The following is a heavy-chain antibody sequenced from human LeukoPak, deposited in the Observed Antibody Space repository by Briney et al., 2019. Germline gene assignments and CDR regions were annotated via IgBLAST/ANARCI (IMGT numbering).Heavy chain of an antibody. CDR3: ASRSGSYLDY. CDR2: INHSEST. CDR1: GGSFSGYY. Sequence: PSETLSLTCAVYGGSFSGYYWSWIRQPPGKGLEWIGEINHSESTNYNPSLKSRVTISVDTSKNQFSLKLSSVTAADTAVYYCASRSGSYLDYWGQGTLVTVSS. V-gene: IGHV4-34*01. J-gene: IGHJ4*02. D-gene: IGHD1-26*01.